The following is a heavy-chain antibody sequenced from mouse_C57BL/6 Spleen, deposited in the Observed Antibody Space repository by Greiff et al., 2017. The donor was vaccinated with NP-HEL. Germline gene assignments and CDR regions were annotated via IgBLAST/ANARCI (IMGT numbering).Heavy chain of an antibody. CDR1: GYTFTDYE. J-gene: IGHJ2*01. V-gene: IGHV1-15*01. CDR2: IDPETGGT. Sequence: QVHVKQSGAELVRPGASVTLSCKASGYTFTDYEMHWVKQTPVHGLEWIGAIDPETGGTAYNQKFKDKATLTVDKSSSTAYMQLSSLTSEDSAVYYCARSEGYYFDYWGQGTTLTVSS. CDR3: ARSEGYYFDY.